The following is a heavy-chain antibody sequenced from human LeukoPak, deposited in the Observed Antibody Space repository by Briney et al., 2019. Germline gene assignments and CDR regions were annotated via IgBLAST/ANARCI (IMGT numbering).Heavy chain of an antibody. D-gene: IGHD6-19*01. Sequence: GGSLRLSCGASGFTFSSYGMSWVRQAPGKGLEWVSTISGSGDRTYYADSVKGRFTISRDNSKNTLYLQMNSLRAEDTAVYYCAKGSKAVLFTRDHYMDVWGKGTTVTISS. V-gene: IGHV3-23*01. CDR1: GFTFSSYG. CDR2: ISGSGDRT. CDR3: AKGSKAVLFTRDHYMDV. J-gene: IGHJ6*03.